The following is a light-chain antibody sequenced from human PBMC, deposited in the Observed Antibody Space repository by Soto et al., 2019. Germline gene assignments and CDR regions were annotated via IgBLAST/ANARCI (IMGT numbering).Light chain of an antibody. Sequence: NFMLTQPHSVSESPGKTVTISCTRSSGSIASNHVQWYQQRPGSAPTTVIYKNDQRPSGVPDRFSGSIDSSSNSASLTISGLKTEDEADFYRQSYDSNSVVFGGGTKLTVL. CDR3: QSYDSNSVV. V-gene: IGLV6-57*04. J-gene: IGLJ2*01. CDR1: SGSIASNH. CDR2: KND.